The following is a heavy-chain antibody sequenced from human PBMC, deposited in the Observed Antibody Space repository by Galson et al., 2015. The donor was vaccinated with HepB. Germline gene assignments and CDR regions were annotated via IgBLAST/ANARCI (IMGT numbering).Heavy chain of an antibody. J-gene: IGHJ4*02. CDR3: ARVVSLVAGYYYFDY. Sequence: SVKVSCKASGYTFTSYAMHWVRQAPGQRLEWMGWINAGNGNTKYSQKFQGRVTITRDTSASTAYMELSSLRSEDTAVYYCARVVSLVAGYYYFDYWGQGTLVTVSS. CDR2: INAGNGNT. CDR1: GYTFTSYA. D-gene: IGHD3-9*01. V-gene: IGHV1-3*01.